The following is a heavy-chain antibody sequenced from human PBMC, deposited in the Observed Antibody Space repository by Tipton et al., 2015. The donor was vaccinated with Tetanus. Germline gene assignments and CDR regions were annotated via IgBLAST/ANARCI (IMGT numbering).Heavy chain of an antibody. V-gene: IGHV5-51*01. CDR2: IYPGDSDT. CDR1: GYIFNNYW. Sequence: QLVQSGVEVKKPGESLRISCQASGYIFNNYWIGWVRQKPGKGLEWMGIIYPGDSDTRYSPSFQGQVTISVDKSINTAYLQWSSLKASDTSMFYCARAHCTDGVCNFDFWGQGALVTVAS. J-gene: IGHJ4*02. D-gene: IGHD2-8*01. CDR3: ARAHCTDGVCNFDF.